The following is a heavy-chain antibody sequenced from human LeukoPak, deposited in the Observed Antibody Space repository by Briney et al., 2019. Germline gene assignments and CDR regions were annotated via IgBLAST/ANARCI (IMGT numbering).Heavy chain of an antibody. CDR3: ARDAEMTTSYYYGMDV. CDR2: IHYSGST. J-gene: IGHJ6*02. Sequence: SETLSLTCTVSGGSISSYYWNWIRQPPGKGLEWKGYIHYSGSTDYNPSLKSRVTISVDTSKNQFSLKLRSVTAADTAVYYCARDAEMTTSYYYGMDVWGQGTTVTVSS. D-gene: IGHD5-24*01. V-gene: IGHV4-59*01. CDR1: GGSISSYY.